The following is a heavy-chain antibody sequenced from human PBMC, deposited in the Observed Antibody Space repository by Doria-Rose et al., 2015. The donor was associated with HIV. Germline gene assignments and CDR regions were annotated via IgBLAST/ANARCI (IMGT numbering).Heavy chain of an antibody. V-gene: IGHV2-26*01. CDR2: IFSDDER. D-gene: IGHD6-13*01. CDR1: GVSLSSPGMG. CDR3: ARIKSSRWYHKYYFDF. J-gene: IGHJ4*02. Sequence: QITLKESGPVLVKPTETLTLTCTVSGVSLSSPGMGVSWIRQPPGKALEWLANIFSDDERSYKTSRKSRLTISRGTSKSQVVLTMTDADPVDTATYYCARIKSSRWYHKYYFDFWGQGTLVIVSA.